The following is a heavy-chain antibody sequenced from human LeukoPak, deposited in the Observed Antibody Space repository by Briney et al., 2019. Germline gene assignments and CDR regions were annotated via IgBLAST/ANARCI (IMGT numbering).Heavy chain of an antibody. V-gene: IGHV1-69*04. CDR1: GGTFSSYA. CDR3: ARDGEGVVVPAADNWFDP. Sequence: SVKVSCKASGGTFSSYAISWVRQAPGQGLEWMGRIIPILGIANYAQKFQGRVTITADKSTSTAYMELSSLRSEDTAVYYCARDGEGVVVPAADNWFDPWGQGTLVTVSS. D-gene: IGHD2-2*01. J-gene: IGHJ5*02. CDR2: IIPILGIA.